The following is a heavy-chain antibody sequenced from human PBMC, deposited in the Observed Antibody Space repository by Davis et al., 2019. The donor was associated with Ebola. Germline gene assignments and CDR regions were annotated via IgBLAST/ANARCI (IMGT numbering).Heavy chain of an antibody. CDR1: GGSISSSSNY. CDR2: IYYSGST. Sequence: MPSETLSLTCTVSGGSISSSSNYWGWIRQPPGKGLEWIGSIYYSGSTDYNPSLKSRVTISVDTSKTQFSLKLSSVTAADTAVYYCARQLLGYCTNGVCSGFDPWGQGTLVTVSS. V-gene: IGHV4-39*01. D-gene: IGHD2-8*01. J-gene: IGHJ5*02. CDR3: ARQLLGYCTNGVCSGFDP.